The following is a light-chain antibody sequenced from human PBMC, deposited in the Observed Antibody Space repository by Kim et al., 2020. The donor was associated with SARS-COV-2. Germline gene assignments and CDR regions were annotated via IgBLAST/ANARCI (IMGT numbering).Light chain of an antibody. J-gene: IGLJ3*02. CDR2: DVS. V-gene: IGLV2-11*01. Sequence: GQSVTISCTGTGSDVGGYNYVSWSHRPPVTAPKLLFYDVSTRPSGVPDRFSGSKSGNTASLSISGLQAEDEADYYCCSYAGSYTLVFGGGTQLTVL. CDR1: GSDVGGYNY. CDR3: CSYAGSYTLV.